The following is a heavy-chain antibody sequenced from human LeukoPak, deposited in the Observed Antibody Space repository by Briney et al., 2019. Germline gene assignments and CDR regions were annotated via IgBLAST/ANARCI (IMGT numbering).Heavy chain of an antibody. Sequence: SVKVSCKASGGAFSSYAISWVRQAPGQGLEWMGGIIPIFGTANYAQKFQGRVTITADESTSTAYMELSSLRSEDTAVYYCAQGYCSSTSCTAFDYWGQGTLVTVSS. D-gene: IGHD2-2*01. CDR3: AQGYCSSTSCTAFDY. CDR1: GGAFSSYA. J-gene: IGHJ4*02. V-gene: IGHV1-69*13. CDR2: IIPIFGTA.